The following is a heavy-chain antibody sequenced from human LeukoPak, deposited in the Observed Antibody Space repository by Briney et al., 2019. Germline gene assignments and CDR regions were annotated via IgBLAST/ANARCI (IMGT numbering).Heavy chain of an antibody. J-gene: IGHJ4*02. V-gene: IGHV4-59*08. CDR3: AGGYYSTYFDS. CDR2: IYYSGST. D-gene: IGHD3-10*01. Sequence: TSETLSLTCTVSGGSISSYYWSWIRQPPGKGLEWIGYIYYSGSTNYNPSLKSRVTISVDTSKNQFSLNLSSVTAADTAVYYCAGGYYSTYFDSWGQGTLVTVSS. CDR1: GGSISSYY.